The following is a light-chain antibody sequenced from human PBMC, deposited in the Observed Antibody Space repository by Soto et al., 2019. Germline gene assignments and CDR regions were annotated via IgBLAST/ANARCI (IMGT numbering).Light chain of an antibody. CDR2: GAS. V-gene: IGKV3D-15*01. J-gene: IGKJ5*01. CDR3: QHSDSLTIT. CDR1: QYISRN. Sequence: EIVMTQSPATLSVSPGERATLSCRSSQYISRNLAWYQQKHGQAPRLLIYGASSRATGIPDRFSGSVSGTDGTITISRLETEDGSVFDGQHSDSLTITFGQGTRLEIK.